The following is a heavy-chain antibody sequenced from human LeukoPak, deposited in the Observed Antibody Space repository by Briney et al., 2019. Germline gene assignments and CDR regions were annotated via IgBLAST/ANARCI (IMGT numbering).Heavy chain of an antibody. Sequence: PGGSLRLSCAASGFTFSSYSMNWVRQAPGKGLEWVSYISSSGSTIYYADSVKGRFTISRDNAKNSLYLQMDSLSAEDTAVYYCARDEVQYPYWGQGTLVTVSS. J-gene: IGHJ4*02. CDR1: GFTFSSYS. CDR3: ARDEVQYPY. D-gene: IGHD2-2*01. V-gene: IGHV3-48*04. CDR2: ISSSGSTI.